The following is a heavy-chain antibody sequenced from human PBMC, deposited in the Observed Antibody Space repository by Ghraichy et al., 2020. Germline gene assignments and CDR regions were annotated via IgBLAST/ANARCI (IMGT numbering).Heavy chain of an antibody. J-gene: IGHJ3*02. Sequence: GGSLRLSCAASGFSFSTYSMNWVRQVPGKGLEWLSYISGSSGSIYYADSVRGRFTVSRDNAKNSLYLQMNSLRDEDTAVYYCTRDRLEEWQLLRYAFDNWGQGTMVTVSS. CDR3: TRDRLEEWQLLRYAFDN. CDR2: ISGSSGSI. CDR1: GFSFSTYS. V-gene: IGHV3-48*02. D-gene: IGHD1-26*01.